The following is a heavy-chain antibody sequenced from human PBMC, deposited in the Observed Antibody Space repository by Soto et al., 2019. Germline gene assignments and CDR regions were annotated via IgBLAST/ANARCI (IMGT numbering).Heavy chain of an antibody. CDR1: GYTFSSNY. J-gene: IGHJ6*02. CDR2: VNPSGGSP. V-gene: IGHV1-46*01. CDR3: ARDPGIAVAGSDPYYYVMDV. Sequence: ASVKVSCKASGYTFSSNYIHWVRQAPGQGLEWMGVVNPSGGSPNYAQKFQGRVTMTSDTSTSTVHMELISLSSEDTALYYCARDPGIAVAGSDPYYYVMDVWGQGTTVTVSS. D-gene: IGHD6-19*01.